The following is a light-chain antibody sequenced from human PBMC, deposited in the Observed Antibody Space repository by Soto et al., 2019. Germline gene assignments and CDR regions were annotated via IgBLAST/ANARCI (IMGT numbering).Light chain of an antibody. J-gene: IGKJ1*01. CDR1: QSVTSNY. Sequence: EIVLTQSPGTLSLSPGERATLSCRASQSVTSNYLAWYQQKPGQAPRLLFFGASIRATGIPDRFSGSGSGTDFTLTIGRMETEDFALYPCQQYGSSPTTFGQGTKVDIK. V-gene: IGKV3-20*01. CDR3: QQYGSSPTT. CDR2: GAS.